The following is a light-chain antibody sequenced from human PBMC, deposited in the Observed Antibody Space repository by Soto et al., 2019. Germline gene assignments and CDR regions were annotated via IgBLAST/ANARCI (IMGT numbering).Light chain of an antibody. Sequence: QSALTQPASVSGSPGQSITISCTGSSSEVGGYNYVSWYQQHPGKAPKLMIYDVSNRPSGVSNRFSGSKSGNTASLTISWLQAEDEADYYCSSYTSSSTRLFGTGTKVTVL. CDR2: DVS. CDR3: SSYTSSSTRL. J-gene: IGLJ1*01. V-gene: IGLV2-14*01. CDR1: SSEVGGYNY.